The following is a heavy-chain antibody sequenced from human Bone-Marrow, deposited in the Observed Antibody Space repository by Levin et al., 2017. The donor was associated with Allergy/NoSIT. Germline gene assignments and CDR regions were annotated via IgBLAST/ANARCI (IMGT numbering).Heavy chain of an antibody. CDR2: ISHNSRSI. J-gene: IGHJ6*02. Sequence: GGSLRLSCAASEFTFSDYHMAWIRQAPGKGLEWVSYISHNSRSISYGNSVKGRFIVSRDNTKKSMYLQVNSLRVEDTAVYYCARSGWEYFGLDVWGQGTTVTVSS. CDR1: EFTFSDYH. CDR3: ARSGWEYFGLDV. V-gene: IGHV3-11*01. D-gene: IGHD6-19*01.